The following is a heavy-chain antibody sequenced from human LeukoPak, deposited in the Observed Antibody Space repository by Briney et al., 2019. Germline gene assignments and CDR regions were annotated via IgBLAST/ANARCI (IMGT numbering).Heavy chain of an antibody. V-gene: IGHV3-23*01. CDR1: GFTFNNHA. Sequence: GGSLRLSCAASGFTFNNHAMTWVRQAPGKGLEWVSVITGSGDGRYYADSVKGRFTISRDNSKNTLHLQMNSLRAEDTALYYCGKNFLPYSFGPRVYFFDPWGQEPRVAVSS. CDR2: ITGSGDGR. CDR3: GKNFLPYSFGPRVYFFDP. J-gene: IGHJ5*02. D-gene: IGHD2-15*01.